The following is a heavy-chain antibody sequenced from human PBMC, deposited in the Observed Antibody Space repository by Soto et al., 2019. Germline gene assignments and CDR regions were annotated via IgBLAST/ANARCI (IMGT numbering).Heavy chain of an antibody. V-gene: IGHV3-15*01. J-gene: IGHJ4*01. CDR2: IKSKTDGGTT. CDR1: GFTFSNAW. Sequence: PGGSLRLSCAASGFTFSNAWMSWVRQAPGKGLEWVGRIKSKTDGGTTDYAAPVKGRFTISRDDSKNTVYLQMNSLKTEDTAIYYCTTDSYITSIIVRFDYWGHGTLVTVSS. D-gene: IGHD3-22*01. CDR3: TTDSYITSIIVRFDY.